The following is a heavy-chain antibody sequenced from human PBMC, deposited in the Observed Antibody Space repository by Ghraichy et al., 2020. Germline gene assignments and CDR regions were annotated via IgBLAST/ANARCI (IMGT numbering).Heavy chain of an antibody. Sequence: ASVKVSCKASGYTFTNYDINWVRQATGQGLEWMGWMNPNSGNTGYAQKFQGRVTMSSNTSISTAYMELSSLTSEDTAVYYCARVSGWSGGTCYRMDVWGKGTTVTVSS. CDR2: MNPNSGNT. V-gene: IGHV1-8*01. CDR3: ARVSGWSGGTCYRMDV. CDR1: GYTFTNYD. D-gene: IGHD2-15*01. J-gene: IGHJ6*04.